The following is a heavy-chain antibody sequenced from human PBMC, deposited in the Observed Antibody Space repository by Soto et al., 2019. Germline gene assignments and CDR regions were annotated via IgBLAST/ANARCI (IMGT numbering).Heavy chain of an antibody. D-gene: IGHD1-1*01. CDR2: IYSGGTT. V-gene: IGHV3-53*01. J-gene: IGHJ4*02. CDR1: GFTVNSNY. CDR3: ARDLNYLDY. Sequence: GGSLRLSCAVSGFTVNSNYMSWVRQAPGKGLEWASVIYSGGTTYYADSVKGRFTISRDNSKNTLYLQMNSLRAEDTAVYYCARDLNYLDYWGQGTLVTVSS.